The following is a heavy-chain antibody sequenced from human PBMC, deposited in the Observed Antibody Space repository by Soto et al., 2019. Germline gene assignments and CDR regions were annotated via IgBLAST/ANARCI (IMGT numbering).Heavy chain of an antibody. CDR2: FDPEDGET. J-gene: IGHJ3*02. CDR1: GHTLTELS. D-gene: IGHD2-21*02. V-gene: IGHV1-24*01. CDR3: ATPVHIVVVTSWDAFDI. Sequence: GASVKVSCKVSGHTLTELSMHWVRQAPGKGLEWMGGFDPEDGETIYAQRFQGRVTMTQDTSTDTAYMELSSLRSEDTAIYYCATPVHIVVVTSWDAFDIWGQGTLVTVSS.